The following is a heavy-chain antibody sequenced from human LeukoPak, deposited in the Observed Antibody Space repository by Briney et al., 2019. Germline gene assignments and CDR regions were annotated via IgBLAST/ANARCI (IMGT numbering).Heavy chain of an antibody. Sequence: GGSLRLSCAASGFTFSSYSMNWVRQAPGKGLEWVSSISSSSSYIYYADSVKGRFTISRDNAKNSLYLQMNSLRAEDTAVYYCAKRYCGGECSWTWFDPWGQGTLVTVSS. CDR3: AKRYCGGECSWTWFDP. CDR2: ISSSSSYI. V-gene: IGHV3-21*01. D-gene: IGHD2-21*01. J-gene: IGHJ5*02. CDR1: GFTFSSYS.